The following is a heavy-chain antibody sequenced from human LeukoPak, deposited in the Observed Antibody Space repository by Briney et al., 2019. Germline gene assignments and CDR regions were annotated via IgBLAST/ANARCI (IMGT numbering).Heavy chain of an antibody. J-gene: IGHJ4*02. CDR2: ISGSGGST. Sequence: PGGSLRLSCAASGFTFSSYTMSWVRQAPGKGLEWVSVISGSGGSTYYADSVKGRFTISRDNSKNTLYLEMNSLRAEDTAVYYCAKGYSSSWARGYFDYWGQGTLVTVSS. V-gene: IGHV3-23*01. CDR1: GFTFSSYT. CDR3: AKGYSSSWARGYFDY. D-gene: IGHD6-13*01.